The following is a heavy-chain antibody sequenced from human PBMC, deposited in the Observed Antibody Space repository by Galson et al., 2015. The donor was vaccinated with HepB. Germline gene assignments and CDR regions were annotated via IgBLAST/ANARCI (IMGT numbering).Heavy chain of an antibody. CDR2: IQNSGST. CDR3: TRTVNLYDYYDNSHNYYFDY. Sequence: SETLSLTCTVSGDSISTYSWSWIRQFPGKGLEWIGYIQNSGSTNYKPSLKSRVIISRDTSKNHFSLSLSSVTAADTAVYYCTRTVNLYDYYDNSHNYYFDYWGQGTQVTVSS. D-gene: IGHD3-22*01. CDR1: GDSISTYS. V-gene: IGHV4-59*01. J-gene: IGHJ4*02.